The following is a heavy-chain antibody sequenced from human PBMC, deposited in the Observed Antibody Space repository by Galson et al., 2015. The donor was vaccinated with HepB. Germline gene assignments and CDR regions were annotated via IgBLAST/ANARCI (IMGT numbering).Heavy chain of an antibody. Sequence: SLRLSCAASGFTFRQYGMNWVRQAPGKGLEWVALISNDGGRENCRDSVKGRFTISRDNSKNTLSLRMNSLRTEDTALYYCAREAADWNDGPCKYHHYYMDVWGKGTTVTIS. D-gene: IGHD1-1*01. CDR2: ISNDGGRE. J-gene: IGHJ6*03. V-gene: IGHV3-30*12. CDR1: GFTFRQYG. CDR3: AREAADWNDGPCKYHHYYMDV.